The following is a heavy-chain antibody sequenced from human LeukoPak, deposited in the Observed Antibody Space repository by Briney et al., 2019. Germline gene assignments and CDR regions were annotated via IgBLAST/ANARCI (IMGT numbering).Heavy chain of an antibody. V-gene: IGHV4-59*01. CDR2: IYYSGST. D-gene: IGHD3-22*01. CDR1: GGSISSYY. Sequence: SETLSLTCTVSGGSISSYYWSWIRQPPGKGLEWIGYIYYSGSTNYNPSLKSRVTISVDTSKNQFSLKLSSVTAADTAVYYCARSAGDYYDSSPGYPLDYWGQGTLVTVSS. J-gene: IGHJ4*02. CDR3: ARSAGDYYDSSPGYPLDY.